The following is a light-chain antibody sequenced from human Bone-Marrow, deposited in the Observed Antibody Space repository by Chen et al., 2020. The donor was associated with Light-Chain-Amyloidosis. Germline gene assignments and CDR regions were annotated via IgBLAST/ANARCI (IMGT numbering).Light chain of an antibody. CDR1: SSNIGINY. CDR2: RNN. J-gene: IGLJ1*01. CDR3: AAWDGSLSGYV. V-gene: IGLV1-47*01. Sequence: QSVLTQPPSASGTPGQRVTISCSGASSNIGINYVYWYQPFPGAAPNLLIHRNNQRPSGVPGRFSSSKSGPSAFPAISGLRSEDGADYYCAAWDGSLSGYVFGTGTKVIVL.